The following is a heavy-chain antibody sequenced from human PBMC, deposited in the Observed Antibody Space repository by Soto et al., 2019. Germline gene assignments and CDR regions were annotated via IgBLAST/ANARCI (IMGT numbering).Heavy chain of an antibody. J-gene: IGHJ4*02. D-gene: IGHD3-10*01. CDR2: ISSSSSTI. CDR1: GFTFSSYS. CDR3: ARETGPMTGRGVFDY. V-gene: IGHV3-48*01. Sequence: GGSLRLSCAASGFTFSSYSMNWVRQAPGKGLEWVSYISSSSSTIYYADSVKGRFTISRDNAKNSLYLQMNSLRAEDTAVYYCARETGPMTGRGVFDYWGQGTLVTVSS.